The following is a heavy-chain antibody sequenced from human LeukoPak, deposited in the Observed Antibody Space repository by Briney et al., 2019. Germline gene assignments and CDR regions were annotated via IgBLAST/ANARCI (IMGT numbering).Heavy chain of an antibody. CDR2: TNPNSGGT. D-gene: IGHD2-8*01. CDR1: GYTFIDYY. Sequence: ASVKVSCKASGYTFIDYYIHWVRQAPGQGLEWMGWTNPNSGGTNFAQKFQGRVTMTRDTSTRTAYMELRRLTSDDTAVYYCARDGGGLVPVPNEWGQGALVTVSS. J-gene: IGHJ4*02. V-gene: IGHV1-2*02. CDR3: ARDGGGLVPVPNE.